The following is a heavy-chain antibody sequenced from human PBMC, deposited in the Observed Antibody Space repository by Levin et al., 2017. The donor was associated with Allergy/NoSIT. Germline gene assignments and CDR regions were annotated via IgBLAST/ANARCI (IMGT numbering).Heavy chain of an antibody. CDR1: GFTFSSYS. Sequence: GGSLRLSCAASGFTFSSYSMNWVRQAPGKGLEWVSSISSSSSYIYYADSVKGRFTISRDNAKNSLYLQMNSLRAEDTAVYYCARGRGGYCSGGSCYTHPALFDYWGQGTLVTVSS. CDR3: ARGRGGYCSGGSCYTHPALFDY. CDR2: ISSSSSYI. D-gene: IGHD2-15*01. V-gene: IGHV3-21*01. J-gene: IGHJ4*02.